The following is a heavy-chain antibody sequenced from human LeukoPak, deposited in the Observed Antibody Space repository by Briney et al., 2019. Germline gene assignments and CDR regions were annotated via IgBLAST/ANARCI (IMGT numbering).Heavy chain of an antibody. CDR3: ARLAYGSGPYGMDV. Sequence: GGSLRLSCAASGFTFSSYEMNWVRQAPGKGLEWVSYISSSGSTIYYADPVKGRFTISRDNAKNSLYLQMNSLRAEDTAVYYCARLAYGSGPYGMDVWGKGTTVTVSS. CDR2: ISSSGSTI. V-gene: IGHV3-48*03. J-gene: IGHJ6*04. D-gene: IGHD3-10*01. CDR1: GFTFSSYE.